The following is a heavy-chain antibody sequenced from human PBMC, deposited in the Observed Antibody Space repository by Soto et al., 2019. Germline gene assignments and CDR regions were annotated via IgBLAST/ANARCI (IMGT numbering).Heavy chain of an antibody. D-gene: IGHD5-12*01. CDR3: AREWGEDGYNYYFDY. V-gene: IGHV6-1*01. CDR2: TYYRSKWYN. CDR1: GDSVSSNSAA. Sequence: SETLSLTCAISGDSVSSNSAAWNWIRQSPSRGLEWLGRTYYRSKWYNDYAVSVKSRITINPDTSKNQFSLQLNSVTTEDTAVYYCAREWGEDGYNYYFDYWGQGTLVTVSS. J-gene: IGHJ4*02.